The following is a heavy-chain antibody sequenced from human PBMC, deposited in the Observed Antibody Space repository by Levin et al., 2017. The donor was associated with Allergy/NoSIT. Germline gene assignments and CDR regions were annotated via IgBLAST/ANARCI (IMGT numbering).Heavy chain of an antibody. CDR1: GFTFSDHY. CDR3: ARGSKTTMVYFDY. J-gene: IGHJ4*02. CDR2: MRKKANSYTT. V-gene: IGHV3-72*01. D-gene: IGHD5-18*01. Sequence: LSLTCAASGFTFSDHYMDWVRQAPGKGLEWVGRMRKKANSYTTEYAASVKGRFIVSRDDSKNALYLQMNSLNTEVTAVYYCARGSKTTMVYFDYWGQGTLVTVSS.